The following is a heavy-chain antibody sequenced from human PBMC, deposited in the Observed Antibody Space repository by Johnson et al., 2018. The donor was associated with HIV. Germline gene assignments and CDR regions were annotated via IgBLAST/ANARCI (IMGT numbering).Heavy chain of an antibody. J-gene: IGHJ3*02. V-gene: IGHV3-30-3*01. Sequence: QVQLVESGGGVVQPGRSLRLSCAASGFRFSTYALHWVRQTPGKGLEWVALISDDGNNKYYADSVKGRFTISRDNAKNSLDLEMNSLSAEDTAVYYCARVAQSIAARPEAFDIWGQGTMVTVSS. CDR2: ISDDGNNK. CDR1: GFRFSTYA. CDR3: ARVAQSIAARPEAFDI. D-gene: IGHD6-6*01.